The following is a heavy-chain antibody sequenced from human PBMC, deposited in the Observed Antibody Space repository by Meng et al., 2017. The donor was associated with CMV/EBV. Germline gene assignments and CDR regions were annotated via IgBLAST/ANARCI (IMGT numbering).Heavy chain of an antibody. D-gene: IGHD3-10*01. Sequence: GGSLRLSCAASGFTFSSYEMNWVRQAPGKGLEWVSYISSSGSTIYYADSVKGRFTISRDNAKNSLYLQMNSLGAEDTAVYYCARDKATMVRGVLDYWGQGTLVTVSS. J-gene: IGHJ4*02. V-gene: IGHV3-48*03. CDR2: ISSSGSTI. CDR1: GFTFSSYE. CDR3: ARDKATMVRGVLDY.